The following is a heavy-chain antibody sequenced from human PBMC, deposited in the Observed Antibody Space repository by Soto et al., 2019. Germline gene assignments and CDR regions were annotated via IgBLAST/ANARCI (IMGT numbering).Heavy chain of an antibody. CDR1: GFTFDNCG. J-gene: IGHJ4*02. CDR3: VQGRYPTRATPLDH. V-gene: IGHV3-9*01. CDR2: ISWDSSTI. D-gene: IGHD2-15*01. Sequence: EVQLVESGGALVQPGRSLRLSCAASGFTFDNCGMHWVRQAPGKGLEWVAGISWDSSTIGYADSVKGRFIISRDDAKNSLYLQMGSVRGEDTALYYCVQGRYPTRATPLDHWGQGHQVIVSS.